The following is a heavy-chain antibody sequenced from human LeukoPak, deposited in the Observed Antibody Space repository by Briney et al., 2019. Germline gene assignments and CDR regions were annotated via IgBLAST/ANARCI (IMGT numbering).Heavy chain of an antibody. Sequence: GGSLRLSCAASGFTFSSYAMHWVRQAPGKVLEWVAVISYDGSNKYYADSVKGRFTISRDNSKNTLYLQMNSLRAEDTAVYYCARGGILMVLDMDVWGKGTTVTVSS. CDR2: ISYDGSNK. D-gene: IGHD2-8*01. CDR1: GFTFSSYA. CDR3: ARGGILMVLDMDV. J-gene: IGHJ6*04. V-gene: IGHV3-30*01.